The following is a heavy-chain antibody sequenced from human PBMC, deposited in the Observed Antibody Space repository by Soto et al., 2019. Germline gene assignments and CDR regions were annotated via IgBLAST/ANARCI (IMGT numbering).Heavy chain of an antibody. J-gene: IGHJ6*03. Sequence: EVQLVESGGGLVQPGGSLRLSCAASGFTFSSYWMHWVRQAPGKGLVWVSRINSDGSSTSYADSVNGRFTISRDNAKNSLYIQMNSLRAEDTAVYYCARPRGTTGTTPAYYSMGVWGKVTSVTV. V-gene: IGHV3-74*01. D-gene: IGHD1-1*01. CDR1: GFTFSSYW. CDR2: INSDGSST. CDR3: ARPRGTTGTTPAYYSMGV.